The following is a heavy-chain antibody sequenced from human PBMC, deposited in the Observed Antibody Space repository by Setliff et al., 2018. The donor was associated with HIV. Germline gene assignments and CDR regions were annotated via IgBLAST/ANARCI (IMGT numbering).Heavy chain of an antibody. V-gene: IGHV3-43D*04. CDR1: GFTFRRFS. J-gene: IGHJ4*02. CDR2: IQGDGSRT. CDR3: AKELDCGGDCFAYFDS. Sequence: QAVGSLRLSCAASGFTFRRFSMHWVRQAPGKALEWVSLIQGDGSRTYYADSVKGRFTISRDNRKNSLYLQMNSLTDEDTAWYYCAKELDCGGDCFAYFDSWGQGTLVTVSS. D-gene: IGHD2-21*02.